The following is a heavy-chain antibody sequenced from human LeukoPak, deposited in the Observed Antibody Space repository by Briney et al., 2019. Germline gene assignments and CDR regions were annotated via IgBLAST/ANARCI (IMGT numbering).Heavy chain of an antibody. CDR1: GFTFSTYS. CDR3: VRVRYCSGTSCPWWYALDI. V-gene: IGHV3-21*01. D-gene: IGHD2-2*01. CDR2: ISSSSSDI. J-gene: IGHJ3*02. Sequence: PGGSLRLSCAASGFTFSTYSMNWVPDAPGKGLEWGSSISSSSSDIYYADSVKGRFTISRDNAEKSLYLQMNSLRADDTAVYYCVRVRYCSGTSCPWWYALDIWGQGTKVTVSS.